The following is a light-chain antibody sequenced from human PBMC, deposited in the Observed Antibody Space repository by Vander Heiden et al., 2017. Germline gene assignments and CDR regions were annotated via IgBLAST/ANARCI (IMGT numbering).Light chain of an antibody. J-gene: IGKJ2*01. CDR3: QQDNSYST. Sequence: DIQMTQSPSTLSASVGDRVTIPCRASQSISSWLAWYQQKPGKAPKLLIYDASRCESGVPSRFSGSGSGTEFTLTSSSRQPDDFATYYCQQDNSYSTFGQGTKLEIK. CDR1: QSISSW. V-gene: IGKV1-5*01. CDR2: DAS.